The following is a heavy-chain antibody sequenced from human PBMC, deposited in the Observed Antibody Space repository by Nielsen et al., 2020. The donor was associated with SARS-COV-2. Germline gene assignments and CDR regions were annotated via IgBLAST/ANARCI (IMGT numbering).Heavy chain of an antibody. CDR3: AKLGDSYGPDY. D-gene: IGHD5-18*01. J-gene: IGHJ4*02. CDR1: GFTFSSNA. CDR2: ISGRGGST. Sequence: GESLKISCAASGFTFSSNAMSWVRQAPGKGLEWVSGISGRGGSTYYADSVKGRFTISRDNAKNSLYLQMNSLRAEDTALYYCAKLGDSYGPDYWGQGTLVTVSS. V-gene: IGHV3-23*01.